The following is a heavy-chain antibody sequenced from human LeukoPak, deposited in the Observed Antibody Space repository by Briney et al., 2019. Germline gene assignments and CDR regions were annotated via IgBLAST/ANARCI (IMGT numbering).Heavy chain of an antibody. Sequence: SETLSLTCTVSGYSISSGYDWGWIRQPPGKGLEWIGYIYYSGSTNYNPSLKSRVTISVDTSKNQFSLKLSSVTAADTAVYYCARDGGYGSEGYFDYWGQGTLVTVSS. J-gene: IGHJ4*02. CDR1: GYSISSGYD. CDR3: ARDGGYGSEGYFDY. CDR2: IYYSGST. V-gene: IGHV4-61*01. D-gene: IGHD3-10*01.